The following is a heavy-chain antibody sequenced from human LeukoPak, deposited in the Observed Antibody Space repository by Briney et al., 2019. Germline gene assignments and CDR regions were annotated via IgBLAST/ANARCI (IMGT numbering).Heavy chain of an antibody. CDR3: ARSVMVVAPWAFDI. CDR1: GGSISSGDYY. Sequence: SETLSLTCTVSGGSISSGDYYWSWIRQPPGKGLEWVGYIYYSGSTYYNPSLKSRVTKSVDTSKNQFSLKLSSVTAADTGVYYCARSVMVVAPWAFDIWGQGTLVTVSS. CDR2: IYYSGST. J-gene: IGHJ3*02. V-gene: IGHV4-30-4*01. D-gene: IGHD2-15*01.